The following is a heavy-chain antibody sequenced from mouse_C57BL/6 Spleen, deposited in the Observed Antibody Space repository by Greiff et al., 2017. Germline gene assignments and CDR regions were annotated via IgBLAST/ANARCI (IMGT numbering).Heavy chain of an antibody. CDR1: GYTFTGYW. D-gene: IGHD1-1*01. J-gene: IGHJ4*01. CDR3: ARGYYGSSSYYAMDD. V-gene: IGHV1-9*01. Sequence: QVQLQQSGAELMKPGASVKLSCKATGYTFTGYWIEWVKQRPGHGLEWIGEILPGSGSTTYNEKFKGKATFTADTSSNPAYMQLSSLTTEDSAIYYCARGYYGSSSYYAMDDWGQGTSVTVSS. CDR2: ILPGSGST.